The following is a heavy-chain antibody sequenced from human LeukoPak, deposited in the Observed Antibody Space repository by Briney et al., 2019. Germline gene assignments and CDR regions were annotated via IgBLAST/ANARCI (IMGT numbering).Heavy chain of an antibody. CDR3: AKAKGSGTYPPY. CDR1: GFTFSSFA. Sequence: GGSLRLSCAASGFTFSSFALSWVRQGPGKGLEWISGISGSGGSTYYADSVKGRFTISRDNSNNRLYLQMTRLRAEDTAVYYCAKAKGSGTYPPYWGQGTLVTVSS. J-gene: IGHJ4*02. D-gene: IGHD1-26*01. V-gene: IGHV3-23*01. CDR2: ISGSGGST.